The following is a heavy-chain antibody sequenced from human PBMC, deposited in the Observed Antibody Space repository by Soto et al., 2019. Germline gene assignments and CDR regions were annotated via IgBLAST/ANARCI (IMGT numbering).Heavy chain of an antibody. D-gene: IGHD3-3*01. CDR2: IDPSDSYN. Sequence: PGESLKISCKGSGYTFTDYWINWVRQMPGKGLEWMGRIDPSDSYNKYSPSFQGHVTISADKSISTAYLEWSSLEASDTAMYYCARARSITIFVVVGFEMDVWGQGTTVTVSS. CDR3: ARARSITIFVVVGFEMDV. CDR1: GYTFTDYW. J-gene: IGHJ6*02. V-gene: IGHV5-10-1*01.